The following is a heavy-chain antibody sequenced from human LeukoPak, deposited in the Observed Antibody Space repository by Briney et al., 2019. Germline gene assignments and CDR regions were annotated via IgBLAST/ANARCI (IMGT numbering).Heavy chain of an antibody. Sequence: PGGSLRLSCAASGFTFSDYAMSWVRQAPGKGLEWVSSIRSTGGGTYYADSVKGRFTISRDNSKNTVYLQMNSLIAEDTAVYYCSKGSVNLDYWGQGTLVTVSS. CDR3: SKGSVNLDY. V-gene: IGHV3-23*01. CDR2: IRSTGGGT. J-gene: IGHJ4*02. CDR1: GFTFSDYA. D-gene: IGHD3-3*01.